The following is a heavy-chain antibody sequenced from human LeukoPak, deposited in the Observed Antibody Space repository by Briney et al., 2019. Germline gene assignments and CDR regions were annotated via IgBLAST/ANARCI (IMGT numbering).Heavy chain of an antibody. CDR2: ISFDGDDE. V-gene: IGHV3-30*18. CDR3: AKGLVEEAVTARIDF. CDR1: GLTFRSYG. J-gene: IGHJ4*02. D-gene: IGHD2-15*01. Sequence: GGPLRLSCVASGLTFRSYGMHWVRQAPGPGLAWVAVISFDGDDEYYAVAVWRRFTISRDNTMNTLYQQMDSLRVEDTAIYSCAKGLVEEAVTARIDFWGQGTLVTVSS.